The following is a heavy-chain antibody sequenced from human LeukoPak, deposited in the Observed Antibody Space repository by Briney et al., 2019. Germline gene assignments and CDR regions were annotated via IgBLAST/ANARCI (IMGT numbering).Heavy chain of an antibody. J-gene: IGHJ6*04. V-gene: IGHV3-48*03. CDR3: AELGITMIGGV. D-gene: IGHD3-10*02. CDR1: GFTFSSYE. Sequence: PGGSLRLSCAASGFTFSSYEMICVRQAPGKGLEWVSYISSSGSTIYYADSVKGRFTISRDNAKNSLYLQMNSLRAEDTAVYYCAELGITMIGGVWGKGTTVTISS. CDR2: ISSSGSTI.